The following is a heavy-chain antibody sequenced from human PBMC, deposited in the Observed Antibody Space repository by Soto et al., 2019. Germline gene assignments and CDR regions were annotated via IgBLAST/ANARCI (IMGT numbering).Heavy chain of an antibody. V-gene: IGHV4-31*03. CDR2: IYYSGST. CDR1: GGSISSDGYY. CDR3: ARVLDSSGPNFDY. J-gene: IGHJ4*02. Sequence: QVQLQESGPRLVKPSQTLSLTCTVSGGSISSDGYYWSWIRQHPGKGLEWIGYIYYSGSTYYNSSRKSRVTISVDTSKNQFSLKLSSVTAADTAVYYCARVLDSSGPNFDYWGQGTLVTVAS. D-gene: IGHD3-22*01.